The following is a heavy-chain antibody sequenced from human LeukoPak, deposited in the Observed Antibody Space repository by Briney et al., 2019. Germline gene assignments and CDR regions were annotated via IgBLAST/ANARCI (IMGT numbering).Heavy chain of an antibody. CDR3: ARDRSPAPGRSYGRGHFDY. CDR1: GYTFTGYY. CDR2: INPNSGGT. Sequence: EASVKVSCKASGYTFTGYYMHWVRQAPGQGLEWMGWINPNSGGTNYAQKFQGRVTMTRDTSINTAYMELSRLRSDDTAVYYCARDRSPAPGRSYGRGHFDYWGQGTLVTVSS. J-gene: IGHJ4*02. V-gene: IGHV1-2*02. D-gene: IGHD5-18*01.